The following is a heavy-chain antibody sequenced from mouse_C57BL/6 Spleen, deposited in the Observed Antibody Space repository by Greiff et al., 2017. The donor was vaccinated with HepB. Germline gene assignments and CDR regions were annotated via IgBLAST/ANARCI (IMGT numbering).Heavy chain of an antibody. CDR1: GYSITSGYD. J-gene: IGHJ3*01. CDR3: ARGGLDGFAY. CDR2: ISYSGST. V-gene: IGHV3-1*01. Sequence: VQLKDSGPGMVKPSQSLSLTCTVTGYSITSGYDWHWIRHFPGNKLEWMGYISYSGSTNYNPSLKSRISITHDTSKNHFFLKLNSVTTEDTATYYCARGGLDGFAYWGQGTLVTVSA. D-gene: IGHD3-3*01.